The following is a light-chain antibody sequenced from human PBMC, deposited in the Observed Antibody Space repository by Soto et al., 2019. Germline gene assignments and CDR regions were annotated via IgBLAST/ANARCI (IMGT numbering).Light chain of an antibody. CDR2: TAS. Sequence: DIQMTQSPSSVSASVGDRVTITCRASQGISSRLAWYQQKPGKAPKLLIYTASSLQSGVPSRFSGCGSGTDLTLTIVSLQPEDFATYDCQQDNSFNLNCGGGTKVDIK. CDR3: QQDNSFNLN. J-gene: IGKJ4*01. CDR1: QGISSR. V-gene: IGKV1-12*01.